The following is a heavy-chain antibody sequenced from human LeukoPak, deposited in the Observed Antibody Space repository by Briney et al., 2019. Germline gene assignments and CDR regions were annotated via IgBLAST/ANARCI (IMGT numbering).Heavy chain of an antibody. CDR1: GDSVNSFYY. V-gene: IGHV4-39*01. D-gene: IGHD6-19*01. J-gene: IGHJ4*02. CDR3: ARQGSSGWSHFDH. CDR2: VYYSGRT. Sequence: SETLSLTCTVSGDSVNSFYYWGWIRQPPGKGLEWIASVYYSGRTYTNPSLKRRVTISVDTSKNHFSLKLDSVTAADTAVYYCARQGSSGWSHFDHWGQGTLVTVSS.